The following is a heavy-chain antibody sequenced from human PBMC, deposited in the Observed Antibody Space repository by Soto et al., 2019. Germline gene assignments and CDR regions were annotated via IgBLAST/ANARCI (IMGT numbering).Heavy chain of an antibody. CDR2: ISYDGSNK. D-gene: IGHD2-15*01. CDR3: ARRDCSGGSCYSGYYYYGMDV. Sequence: QVQLVESGGGVVQPGRSLRLSCAASGFTFSSYAMHWVRQAPGKGLEWVAVISYDGSNKYYADSVKGRFTISRDNSKNTLYLQMNSLRAEDTAVYYCARRDCSGGSCYSGYYYYGMDVWGQGTTVTVSS. V-gene: IGHV3-30-3*01. CDR1: GFTFSSYA. J-gene: IGHJ6*02.